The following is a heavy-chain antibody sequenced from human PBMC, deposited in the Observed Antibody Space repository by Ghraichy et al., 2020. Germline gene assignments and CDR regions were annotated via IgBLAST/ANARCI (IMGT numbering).Heavy chain of an antibody. J-gene: IGHJ4*02. CDR1: GFTFSSYS. D-gene: IGHD6-13*01. CDR2: ISSSSSYI. CDR3: ARDLQEYSSSWSSPPGDY. V-gene: IGHV3-21*01. Sequence: ETLSLTCAASGFTFSSYSMNWVRQAPGKGLEWVSSISSSSSYIYYADSVKGRFTISRDNAKNSLYLQMNSLRAEDTAVYYCARDLQEYSSSWSSPPGDYWGQGTLVTVSS.